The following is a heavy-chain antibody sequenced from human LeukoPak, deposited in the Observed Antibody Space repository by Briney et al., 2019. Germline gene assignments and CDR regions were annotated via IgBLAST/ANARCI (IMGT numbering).Heavy chain of an antibody. Sequence: SVKVSCKASGGTFSSYAISWVRQAPGQGLEWMGGIIPIFGTANYAQKFQGRVTITADESTSTAYMELSSLRSEDTAVYYCARDRAGGYYDSSGYGAFDIWGQGTMVTVSS. J-gene: IGHJ3*02. CDR1: GGTFSSYA. CDR3: ARDRAGGYYDSSGYGAFDI. CDR2: IIPIFGTA. V-gene: IGHV1-69*13. D-gene: IGHD3-22*01.